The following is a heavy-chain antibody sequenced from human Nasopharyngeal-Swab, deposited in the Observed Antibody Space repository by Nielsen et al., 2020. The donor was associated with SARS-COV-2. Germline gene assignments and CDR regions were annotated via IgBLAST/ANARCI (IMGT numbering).Heavy chain of an antibody. Sequence: SETLSLTCAVYGGSFSGYYWSWIRQPPGKGLEWIGEINHSGSTNYNPSLKSRVTISVDTSKNQFSLKLSSVTAADTAVYHCARGRGLRHYYYYYGMDVWGQGTTVTVSS. CDR2: INHSGST. CDR3: ARGRGLRHYYYYYGMDV. J-gene: IGHJ6*02. CDR1: GGSFSGYY. D-gene: IGHD3-3*01. V-gene: IGHV4-34*01.